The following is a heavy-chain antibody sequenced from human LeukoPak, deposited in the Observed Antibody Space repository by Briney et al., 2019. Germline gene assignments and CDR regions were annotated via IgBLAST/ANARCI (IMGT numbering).Heavy chain of an antibody. V-gene: IGHV3-30*04. J-gene: IGHJ4*02. CDR3: ARDRHRITEGFDY. CDR1: GFTFSSYA. Sequence: GGSLRLSCAASGFTFSSYAMSWVRQAPGKGLEWVAVISYDGSNKYYADSVKGRFTISGDNSKNTLYLQMNSLRAEDTAVYYCARDRHRITEGFDYWGQGTLVTVSS. CDR2: ISYDGSNK. D-gene: IGHD3-16*01.